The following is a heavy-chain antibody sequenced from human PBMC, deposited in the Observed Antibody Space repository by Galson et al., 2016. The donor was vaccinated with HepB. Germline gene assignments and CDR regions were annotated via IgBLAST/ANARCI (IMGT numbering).Heavy chain of an antibody. V-gene: IGHV5-51*01. CDR3: ARGGGIVTTTAFDY. CDR2: TYPGDSDT. D-gene: IGHD1-26*01. CDR1: GYSFSNYW. Sequence: QSGAEVKKPGESLKISCKGSGYSFSNYWIGWVRQMPGKGLEWMGITYPGDSDTRYSPSFQGQVTISAEKSITTAYLQWSSLQASDTAIYYCARGGGIVTTTAFDYWGQGTLLTVSS. J-gene: IGHJ4*02.